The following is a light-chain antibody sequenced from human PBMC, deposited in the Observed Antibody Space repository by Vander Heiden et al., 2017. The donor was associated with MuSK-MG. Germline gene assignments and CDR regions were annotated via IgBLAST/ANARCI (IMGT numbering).Light chain of an antibody. CDR3: QQDANTTPCT. J-gene: IGKJ1*01. Sequence: ILLTQSPGTLSLSPGGRASLSCRASQSVSSSCLAWYQQQPGEAPSILINDASSRATGIPERSSSSRCGTAYTTTISSLEPVDDLVYYCQQDANTTPCTFGRGTKVEIK. CDR2: DAS. V-gene: IGKV3-20*01. CDR1: QSVSSSC.